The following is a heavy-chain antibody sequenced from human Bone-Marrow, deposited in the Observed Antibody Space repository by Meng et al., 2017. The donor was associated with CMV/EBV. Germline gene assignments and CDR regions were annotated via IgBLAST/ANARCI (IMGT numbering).Heavy chain of an antibody. V-gene: IGHV1-8*01. Sequence: CKASGYTFTTYDVYWVRQVLGQELEWMGWMNPHSANAAYAQKFQGRVSMTSDSSRNTAYLELRDLTSEDTALYYCARDSSKLWGLGYWGQGTLVTVS. D-gene: IGHD1-1*01. CDR3: ARDSSKLWGLGY. J-gene: IGHJ4*02. CDR2: MNPHSANA. CDR1: GYTFTTYD.